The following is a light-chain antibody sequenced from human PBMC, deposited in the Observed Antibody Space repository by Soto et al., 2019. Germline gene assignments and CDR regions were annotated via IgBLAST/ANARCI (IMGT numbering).Light chain of an antibody. CDR1: QSFRGL. Sequence: EVVLAQSPVTLSLSPGERATLSCRASQSFRGLLAWYQQKPGQAPRLLIYDVSHRATGVPARFSGTGSETDFTLTISGLQSEDSAVYFCQQYNNWPFSFGQGTRLEIK. CDR2: DVS. V-gene: IGKV3-11*01. J-gene: IGKJ5*01. CDR3: QQYNNWPFS.